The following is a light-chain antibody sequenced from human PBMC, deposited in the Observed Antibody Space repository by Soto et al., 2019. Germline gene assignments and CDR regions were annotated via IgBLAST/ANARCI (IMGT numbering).Light chain of an antibody. CDR2: GAS. J-gene: IGKJ2*01. Sequence: EIVMTQSPATLSVSPGERVTFSCRASQSVSSNLAWYQQKPGQAPRLLIYGASTRATGIPARFSGSGSGTEFTLAISSLQSEAFAVYYCEQYNNWPPYTFGQGTKLELK. V-gene: IGKV3-15*01. CDR1: QSVSSN. CDR3: EQYNNWPPYT.